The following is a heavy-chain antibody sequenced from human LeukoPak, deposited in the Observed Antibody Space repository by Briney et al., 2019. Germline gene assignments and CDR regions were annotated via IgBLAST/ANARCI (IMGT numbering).Heavy chain of an antibody. CDR2: ISSSSTTI. CDR1: GFIFSSYS. J-gene: IGHJ6*03. V-gene: IGHV3-48*04. D-gene: IGHD1-7*01. Sequence: GGSLRLSCAASGFIFSSYSMNWVRQAPGKGLEWLSYISSSSTTIYYADSVKGRFTISRDNAKNSLYLQMNSLKAEDTAVYYCARNRFPITGTTYNYHYMDVWGKGTTVTVSS. CDR3: ARNRFPITGTTYNYHYMDV.